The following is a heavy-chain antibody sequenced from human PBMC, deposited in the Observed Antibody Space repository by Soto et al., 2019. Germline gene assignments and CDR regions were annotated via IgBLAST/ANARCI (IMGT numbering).Heavy chain of an antibody. CDR2: ISSSSSTI. D-gene: IGHD3-22*01. V-gene: IGHV3-48*02. CDR1: GLTFSSYS. J-gene: IGHJ6*02. CDR3: ARDLVGKNYYDSSGYFDYYYGMDV. Sequence: GGSLRLSCAASGLTFSSYSMNWVRQAPGKGLEWVSYISSSSSTIYYADSVKGRFTISRDNAKNSLYLQMNSLRDEDTAVYYCARDLVGKNYYDSSGYFDYYYGMDVWGQGTTVTVSS.